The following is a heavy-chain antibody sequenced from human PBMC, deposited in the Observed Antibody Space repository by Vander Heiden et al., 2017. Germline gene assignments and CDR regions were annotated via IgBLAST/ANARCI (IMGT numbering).Heavy chain of an antibody. D-gene: IGHD2-21*02. CDR2: MNHNSSNK. J-gene: IGHJ3*02. V-gene: IGHV1-8*01. CDR3: AREGVVVTPIPDPFDI. Sequence: QVQLVQSGAEVKKPGASVKVSCKASGDTFSSDDMNWVRQAAGKGLEWMGCMNHNSSNKGYAQKVQGRVTMTRSTSISTAYMELSSLTAEDTAVYYCAREGVVVTPIPDPFDIWGQGTMVTVSS. CDR1: GDTFSSDD.